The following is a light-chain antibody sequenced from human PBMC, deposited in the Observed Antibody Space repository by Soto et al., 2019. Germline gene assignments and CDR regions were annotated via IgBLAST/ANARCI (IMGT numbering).Light chain of an antibody. Sequence: EIVLTQSPGTLSLSPGERATLSCRASQSVSSSYLAWYQLKPGQAPRLLIYGASSRATGIPDRFSGSGSGTDFTLTISRLEPEDFAVYYCRQYGSSPGTFGQGTKVEIK. J-gene: IGKJ1*01. CDR2: GAS. CDR3: RQYGSSPGT. CDR1: QSVSSSY. V-gene: IGKV3-20*01.